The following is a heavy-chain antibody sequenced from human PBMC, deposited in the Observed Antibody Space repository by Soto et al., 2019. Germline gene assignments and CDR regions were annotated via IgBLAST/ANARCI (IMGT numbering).Heavy chain of an antibody. CDR1: GFTFSSYW. Sequence: EVQLVESGGGLVQPGGSLRLSCAASGFTFSSYWMHWVRQAPGKGLVWVSSINSEGDNTDYADSVKGRFIMSRDNAKNTLYLQMNSLRADDTAVYYCARPRYDGSGTPFDHWGLGTLVTVSS. J-gene: IGHJ4*02. CDR2: INSEGDNT. D-gene: IGHD3-22*01. CDR3: ARPRYDGSGTPFDH. V-gene: IGHV3-74*01.